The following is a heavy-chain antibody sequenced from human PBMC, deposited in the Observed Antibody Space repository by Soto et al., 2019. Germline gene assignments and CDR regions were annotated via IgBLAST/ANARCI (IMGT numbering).Heavy chain of an antibody. CDR3: AKAVGWELLFEAFEI. V-gene: IGHV3-23*01. D-gene: IGHD1-26*01. CDR1: RFTFNIYA. J-gene: IGHJ3*02. Sequence: EVQLLESGGGLVQPGGSLRLSCAASRFTFNIYAMSWVRQAPGKGLEWVSTISGSASSTYYADSVKGRFTISRDNSKNTLYLQMNSLRAEDTAVYYCAKAVGWELLFEAFEIWGQGTMVTVSS. CDR2: ISGSASST.